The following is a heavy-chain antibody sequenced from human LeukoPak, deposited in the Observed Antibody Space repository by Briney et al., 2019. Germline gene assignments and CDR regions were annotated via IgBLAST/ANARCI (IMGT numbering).Heavy chain of an antibody. D-gene: IGHD3-10*01. CDR1: GGTFSSYA. V-gene: IGHV1-69*13. CDR2: IIPIFGTA. Sequence: ASVKVSCKASGGTFSSYAISWVRQAPGQGLEWMGGIIPIFGTANYAQKFQGRVTITADESTSTAYMELSSVTAADTAVYYCARVRRGTASGYFDYWGQGTLVTVSS. CDR3: ARVRRGTASGYFDY. J-gene: IGHJ4*02.